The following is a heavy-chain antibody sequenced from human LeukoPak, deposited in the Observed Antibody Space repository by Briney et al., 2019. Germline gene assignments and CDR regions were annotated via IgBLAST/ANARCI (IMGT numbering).Heavy chain of an antibody. CDR3: ATYEYGSGSYYRGLVHYYGMDV. Sequence: PSETLSLTCTVSGGSISSYYWSWIRQPPGKGLEWIGYIYYSGSTNYNPSLKSRVTISVDTSKNQFSLKLSSVTAADTAVYYCATYEYGSGSYYRGLVHYYGMDVWGQGTTVTVSS. D-gene: IGHD3-10*01. V-gene: IGHV4-59*01. J-gene: IGHJ6*02. CDR1: GGSISSYY. CDR2: IYYSGST.